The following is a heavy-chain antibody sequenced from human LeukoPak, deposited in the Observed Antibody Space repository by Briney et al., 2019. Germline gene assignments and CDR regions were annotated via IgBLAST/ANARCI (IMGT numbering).Heavy chain of an antibody. D-gene: IGHD2-21*02. J-gene: IGHJ4*02. CDR1: GFTFSSYA. CDR2: ISGSGGST. CDR3: AKVTAEHIVVVTAIPFATGFDY. Sequence: GSLRLSCAASGFTFSSYAMSWVRQAPGKGLEWVSAISGSGGSTYYADSVKGRFTISRDNSKNTLYLQMNSLRAEDTAVYYCAKVTAEHIVVVTAIPFATGFDYWGQGTLVTVSS. V-gene: IGHV3-23*01.